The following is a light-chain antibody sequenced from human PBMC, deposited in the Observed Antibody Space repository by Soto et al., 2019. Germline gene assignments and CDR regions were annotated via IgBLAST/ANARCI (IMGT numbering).Light chain of an antibody. V-gene: IGLV1-36*01. Sequence: QSVLTQPPSVSEAPRQRVTISCSGSISNIGNNAVNWYQQLPGKAPKLLIYYDDLLPSGVSDRFSGSKSGTSASLAISGLQSEDEADYSCAAWDDSSEVFGTGTKVTVL. J-gene: IGLJ1*01. CDR3: AAWDDSSEV. CDR1: ISNIGNNA. CDR2: YDD.